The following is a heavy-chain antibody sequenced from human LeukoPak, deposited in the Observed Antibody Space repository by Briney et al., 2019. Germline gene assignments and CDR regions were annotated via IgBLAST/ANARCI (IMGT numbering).Heavy chain of an antibody. Sequence: GGSLRLSCAASGFTFSSYAMSWVRQAPGKGLEWVAVIWYDGSNKYYADSVKGRFTISRDNSKNTLYLQMNSLRAEDTAVYYCARGAEVAAADLDYWGQGTLVTVSS. CDR1: GFTFSSYA. CDR2: IWYDGSNK. J-gene: IGHJ4*02. V-gene: IGHV3-33*08. D-gene: IGHD6-13*01. CDR3: ARGAEVAAADLDY.